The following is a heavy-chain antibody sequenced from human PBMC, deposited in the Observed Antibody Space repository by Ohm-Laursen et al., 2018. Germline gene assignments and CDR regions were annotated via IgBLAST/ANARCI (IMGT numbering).Heavy chain of an antibody. D-gene: IGHD2-2*02. V-gene: IGHV3-74*01. J-gene: IGHJ1*01. CDR3: ASIYCTGTSCYKYFQY. CDR2: INSDGSST. CDR1: GFTFSSYW. Sequence: SLRLSCAATGFTFSSYWMHWVRQAPGIGLAWVSRINSDGSSTNYADSVKGRFTISRDNAKNTLYLQMDSLRAEDTAVYYCASIYCTGTSCYKYFQYWGQGTLVTVSS.